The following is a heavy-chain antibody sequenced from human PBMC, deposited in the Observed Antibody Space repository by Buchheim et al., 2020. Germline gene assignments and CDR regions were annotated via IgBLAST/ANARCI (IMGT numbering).Heavy chain of an antibody. Sequence: EVQLVESGGGLVQPGGSLRLSCVASGFTVSSYSMNWVRQAPGKGLEWVSYINSNSESKHYADSVKGRFTISRDNAKNSLYLQMNSLRAEDTARYYCARKSGGLDYWGQGTL. CDR1: GFTVSSYS. D-gene: IGHD2-15*01. CDR3: ARKSGGLDY. CDR2: INSNSESK. J-gene: IGHJ4*02. V-gene: IGHV3-48*04.